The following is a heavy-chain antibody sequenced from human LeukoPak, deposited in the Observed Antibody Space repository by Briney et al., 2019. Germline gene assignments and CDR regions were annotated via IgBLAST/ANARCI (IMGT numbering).Heavy chain of an antibody. Sequence: SETLSLTCAVYGGSFSGYYWSWIRQPPGKGLEWIGEINHSGSTNYNPSLKSRVTISIDTSKNQFSLKLSSVTAADTAVYYCARVERGVTATRYYYYMDVWGKGTTDTISS. CDR2: INHSGST. CDR3: ARVERGVTATRYYYYMDV. CDR1: GGSFSGYY. J-gene: IGHJ6*03. V-gene: IGHV4-34*01. D-gene: IGHD2-21*02.